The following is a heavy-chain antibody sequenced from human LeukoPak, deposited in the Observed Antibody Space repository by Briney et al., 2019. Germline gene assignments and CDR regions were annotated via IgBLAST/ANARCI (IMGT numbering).Heavy chain of an antibody. V-gene: IGHV3-7*01. CDR3: ARPYYDFWSGYPHFDY. J-gene: IGHJ4*02. D-gene: IGHD3-3*01. Sequence: GGSLRLSCAASGFTFSSYWMSWVRQAPGEGLEWVANIKQDGSEKYYVDSVKGRFTISRDNAKNSLYLQMNSLRAEDTAVYYCARPYYDFWSGYPHFDYWGQGTLVTVSS. CDR1: GFTFSSYW. CDR2: IKQDGSEK.